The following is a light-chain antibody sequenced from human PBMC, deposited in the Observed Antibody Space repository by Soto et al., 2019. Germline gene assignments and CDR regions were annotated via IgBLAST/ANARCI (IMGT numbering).Light chain of an antibody. CDR1: QGIIDY. V-gene: IGKV1-27*01. CDR3: QKDNSAPQT. Sequence: DIQMTQSPSSLSASVGDRVTITCRASQGIIDYLAWYQQKPGKAPTLLIYAASTVASGVPSRFSGGGSGTDFTLTISSLQPEDVATQYCQKDNSAPQTFGPGTKVEIK. J-gene: IGKJ1*01. CDR2: AAS.